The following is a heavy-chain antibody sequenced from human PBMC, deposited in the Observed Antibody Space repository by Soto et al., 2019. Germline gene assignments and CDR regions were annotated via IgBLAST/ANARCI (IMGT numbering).Heavy chain of an antibody. CDR1: GDSVSSNSAA. D-gene: IGHD1-26*01. CDR3: ARDRGRIVGAKVYYGMDV. J-gene: IGHJ6*02. CDR2: TYYRSKWYN. Sequence: PSQTLSLTCVISGDSVSSNSAAWNWIRQSPSRGLEWLGRTYYRSKWYNDYAVSVKSRITINPDTSKNQFSLQLNSVTPEDTAVYYCARDRGRIVGAKVYYGMDVWGQGTTVTVSS. V-gene: IGHV6-1*01.